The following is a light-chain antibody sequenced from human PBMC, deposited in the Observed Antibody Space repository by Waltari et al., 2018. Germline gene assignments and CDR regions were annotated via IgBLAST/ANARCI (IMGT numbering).Light chain of an antibody. Sequence: QSVLTQPPSVSGAPGQRVTISCTGSSSHIGAGYDVHWYQQLPGTAPKLLIYGNSNRPSGVPDRFSGSKSGTSASLAITGLQAEDEADYYCQSYDSSLSGPHWVFGGGTKLTVL. J-gene: IGLJ3*02. CDR2: GNS. CDR1: SSHIGAGYD. CDR3: QSYDSSLSGPHWV. V-gene: IGLV1-40*01.